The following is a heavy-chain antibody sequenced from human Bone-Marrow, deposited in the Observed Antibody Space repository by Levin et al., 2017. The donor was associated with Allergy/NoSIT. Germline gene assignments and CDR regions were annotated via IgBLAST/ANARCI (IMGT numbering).Heavy chain of an antibody. D-gene: IGHD2-15*01. Sequence: ASVKVSCKASGYTFSDYGISWVRQAPGQGLEWMGWINVNNGHTNYVQKFQGRVTMTTDTSTRTAYMELRSLRSDDTAIYYCARDVGPRLDYYHYYLDVWGEGTTVTVSS. CDR1: GYTFSDYG. J-gene: IGHJ6*03. CDR3: ARDVGPRLDYYHYYLDV. CDR2: INVNNGHT. V-gene: IGHV1-18*01.